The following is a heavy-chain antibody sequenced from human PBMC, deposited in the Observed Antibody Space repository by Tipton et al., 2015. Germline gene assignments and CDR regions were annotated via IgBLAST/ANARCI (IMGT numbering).Heavy chain of an antibody. J-gene: IGHJ4*02. Sequence: QSGAEVKKPGASVKISCKASGYTFSSYRVHWVRQAPGQGLEWMGIINPTGGSTTYAQKFQGRLTMTRDTSTSTVYMELSSLRSEDTAVFYCVRMYSGYDADFDYWGQGTLVTVSS. V-gene: IGHV1-46*01. CDR2: INPTGGST. CDR1: GYTFSSYR. D-gene: IGHD5-12*01. CDR3: VRMYSGYDADFDY.